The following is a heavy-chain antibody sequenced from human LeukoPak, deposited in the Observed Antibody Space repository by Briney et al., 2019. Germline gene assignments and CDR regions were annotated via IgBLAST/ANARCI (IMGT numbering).Heavy chain of an antibody. J-gene: IGHJ4*02. CDR3: ARRRDSGSYIDF. CDR1: GYNFTTYW. Sequence: GESLKISCKGSGYNFTTYWIGWVRQMPGKGLEWMGIIYPGDSATRYSPSFQGQVTISADKSIGTAYLQWSSPKASDTAMYYCARRRDSGSYIDFWGQGTLVTVSS. D-gene: IGHD1-26*01. V-gene: IGHV5-51*01. CDR2: IYPGDSAT.